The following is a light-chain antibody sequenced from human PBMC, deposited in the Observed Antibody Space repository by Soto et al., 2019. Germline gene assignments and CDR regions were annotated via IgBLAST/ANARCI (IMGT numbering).Light chain of an antibody. Sequence: QSVLTQPRSVSGSPGQSVTISCTGTSSDVGGYNYVSWYQQHPGKAPKLMIYDVSKRPSGVPDRFSGSKSGNTASLTISGLQAEDEADYYCSSYAGLATYVLFGGGTQLTVL. V-gene: IGLV2-11*01. CDR3: SSYAGLATYVL. J-gene: IGLJ2*01. CDR2: DVS. CDR1: SSDVGGYNY.